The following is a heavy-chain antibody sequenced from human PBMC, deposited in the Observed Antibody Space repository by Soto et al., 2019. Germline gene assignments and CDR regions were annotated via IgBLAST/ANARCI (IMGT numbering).Heavy chain of an antibody. CDR3: ARGRYYYDSRWFDP. Sequence: GASVEASCKASGYTFTSYDMNWARQATGQGLEWMGWMNPNSGNTGYAQKFQGRVTMTRNTSISTAYMELSSLRSEDTAVYYCARGRYYYDSRWFDPWGQGTLVSAPQ. D-gene: IGHD3-22*01. V-gene: IGHV1-8*01. CDR2: MNPNSGNT. CDR1: GYTFTSYD. J-gene: IGHJ5*02.